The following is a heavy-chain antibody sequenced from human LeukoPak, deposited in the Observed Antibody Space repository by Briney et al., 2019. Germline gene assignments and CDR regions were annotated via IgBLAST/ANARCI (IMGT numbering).Heavy chain of an antibody. Sequence: PSETLSLTCTVSGVSISSSSYYWGWIRQPPGKGLEWIGEINHSGSTNYNPSLKSRVTISVDTSKNQFSLKLSSVTAADTAVYYCASAIAAVSYYYMDVWGKGTTVTVSS. D-gene: IGHD6-13*01. CDR2: INHSGST. J-gene: IGHJ6*03. V-gene: IGHV4-39*07. CDR3: ASAIAAVSYYYMDV. CDR1: GVSISSSSYY.